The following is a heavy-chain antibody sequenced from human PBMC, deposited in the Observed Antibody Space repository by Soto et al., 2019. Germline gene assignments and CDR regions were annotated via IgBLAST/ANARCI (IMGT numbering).Heavy chain of an antibody. J-gene: IGHJ4*02. Sequence: QLQLQESGPGLVKTSETLSLTCSVFGGSISSSSHYWGWIRQAPGKGLEWIGSMSYSGSAYYNPSLKSRVTLFVATSKNEVSLKLGSVTAADTAMYYCARGHGGITVFGAPGHFDYWGQGTRVTVSS. CDR1: GGSISSSSHY. D-gene: IGHD3-3*01. CDR2: MSYSGSA. V-gene: IGHV4-39*01. CDR3: ARGHGGITVFGAPGHFDY.